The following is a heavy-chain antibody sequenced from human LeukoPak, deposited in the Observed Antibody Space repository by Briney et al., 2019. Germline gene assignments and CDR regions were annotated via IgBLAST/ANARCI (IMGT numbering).Heavy chain of an antibody. D-gene: IGHD3-10*01. V-gene: IGHV3-21*01. CDR1: GFTFSSYS. CDR3: ASVNYYGSGKYGMDV. J-gene: IGHJ6*02. Sequence: GGSLRLSCAASGFTFSSYSMNWVRQAPGKGLEWVSSISSSSSYIYYADSVKGRFTISRDNAKNSLYLQMNSLRAEDTAVYYCASVNYYGSGKYGMDVWGQGTTVTVSS. CDR2: ISSSSSYI.